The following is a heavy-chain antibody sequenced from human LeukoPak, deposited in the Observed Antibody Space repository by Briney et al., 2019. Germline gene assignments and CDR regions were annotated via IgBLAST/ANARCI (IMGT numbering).Heavy chain of an antibody. D-gene: IGHD5-18*01. CDR1: GGSISSSSYY. CDR2: IYYSGST. V-gene: IGHV4-39*01. J-gene: IGHJ5*02. CDR3: ARHGDVQLWLPYNWFDP. Sequence: SETLSLTCTVSGGSISSSSYYWGWIRQPPGKGLEWIGSIYYSGSTNYNPSLKSRVTISVDTSKNQFSLKLSSVTAADTAVYYCARHGDVQLWLPYNWFDPWGQGTLVTVSS.